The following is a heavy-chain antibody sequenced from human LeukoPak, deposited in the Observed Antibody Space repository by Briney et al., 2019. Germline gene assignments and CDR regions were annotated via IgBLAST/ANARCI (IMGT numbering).Heavy chain of an antibody. V-gene: IGHV3-64*01. D-gene: IGHD4-11*01. J-gene: IGHJ4*02. CDR1: GFTFSSYA. CDR3: ASLANTVTTGRTS. CDR2: ISSNGGST. Sequence: GGSLRLSCAASGFTFSSYAMHWVRQAPGKGLEYVSAISSNGGSTYYANSVKGRFTISRDNSKNTLYLQMGSLRAEDMAVYYCASLANTVTTGRTSWGQGTLVTVSS.